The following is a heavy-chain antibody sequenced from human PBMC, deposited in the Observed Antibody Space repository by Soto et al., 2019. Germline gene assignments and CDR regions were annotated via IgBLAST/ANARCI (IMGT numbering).Heavy chain of an antibody. CDR1: GYTFTSYY. D-gene: IGHD3-3*01. Sequence: ASVKVSCKASGYTFTSYYMHWVRQAPGQGLGWMGIINPSGGSTSYAQKFQGRVTMTRDTSTSTVYMELSSLRSEDTAVYYCARRIRFLEWLSGAGDAFDIWGQGTMVTVSS. J-gene: IGHJ3*02. CDR3: ARRIRFLEWLSGAGDAFDI. V-gene: IGHV1-46*01. CDR2: INPSGGST.